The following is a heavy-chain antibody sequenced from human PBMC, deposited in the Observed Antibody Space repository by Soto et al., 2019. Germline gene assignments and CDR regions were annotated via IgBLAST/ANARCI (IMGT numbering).Heavy chain of an antibody. CDR2: IIPIFGTA. V-gene: IGHV1-69*12. Sequence: QVQLVQSGAEVKKPGSSVKVSCKASGGTFRSYAISWVRQAPGQGLEWMGGIIPIFGTANYAQKFQGRVTITADESTSTAYMELSSLRSEDTAVYYCARGSSRNGGYYYGMDVWGQGTTVTVSS. J-gene: IGHJ6*02. D-gene: IGHD6-13*01. CDR3: ARGSSRNGGYYYGMDV. CDR1: GGTFRSYA.